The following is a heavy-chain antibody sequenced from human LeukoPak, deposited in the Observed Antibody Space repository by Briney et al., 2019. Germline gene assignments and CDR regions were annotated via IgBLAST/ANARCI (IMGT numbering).Heavy chain of an antibody. CDR1: GFTFSSYA. V-gene: IGHV3-23*01. Sequence: PGGSLRLSCAASGFTFSSYAMSWVRQAPGKGLEWVSAISGSGGSTYYAGSVKGRFTISRDNSKDTLYLQMNSLRAEDTAVYYCAKDPRKGHYYDSSGYYTWGQGTLVTVSS. D-gene: IGHD3-22*01. CDR2: ISGSGGST. CDR3: AKDPRKGHYYDSSGYYT. J-gene: IGHJ5*02.